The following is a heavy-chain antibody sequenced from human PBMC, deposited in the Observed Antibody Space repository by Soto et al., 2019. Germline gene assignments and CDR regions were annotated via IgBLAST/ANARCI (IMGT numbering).Heavy chain of an antibody. CDR2: ISAHNGNT. D-gene: IGHD1-1*01. CDR3: ASGGYGDY. Sequence: QVHLVQSGAEVKKPGASVKVSCKGSGYGFTTYGITWVRQAPGQGLEWMAWISAHNGNTNYAQKLQGRVTVTRDTSPSTACMELRSVRSDDTAVYYCASGGYGDYWGQGALVTVSS. V-gene: IGHV1-18*01. J-gene: IGHJ4*02. CDR1: GYGFTTYG.